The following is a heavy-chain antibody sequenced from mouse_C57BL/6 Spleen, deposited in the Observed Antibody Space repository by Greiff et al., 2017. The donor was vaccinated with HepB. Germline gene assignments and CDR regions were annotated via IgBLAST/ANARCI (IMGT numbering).Heavy chain of an antibody. CDR1: GYTFTSYG. J-gene: IGHJ3*01. V-gene: IGHV1-81*01. CDR3: ARFESAWFAY. CDR2: IYPRSGNT. Sequence: VHLVESGAELARPGASVKLSCKASGYTFTSYGISWVKQRTGQGLEWIGEIYPRSGNTYYNEKFKGKATLTADKSSSTAYMELRSLTSEDSAVYFCARFESAWFAYWGQGTLVTVSA.